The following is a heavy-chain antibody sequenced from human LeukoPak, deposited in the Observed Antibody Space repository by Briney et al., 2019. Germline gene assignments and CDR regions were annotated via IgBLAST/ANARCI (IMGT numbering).Heavy chain of an antibody. D-gene: IGHD3-3*01. V-gene: IGHV4-39*01. CDR3: ARHSTFFGVVIIKGRVRGPFDY. CDR1: GASIISDHHY. J-gene: IGHJ4*02. CDR2: VLYTGVT. Sequence: SETLSLTCVVSGASIISDHHYWGWVRQPPGKGLEWIGNVLYTGVTYSRPSLKSRITISVDTSQNQFSLKLSSVTAADTAVYYCARHSTFFGVVIIKGRVRGPFDYWGQGTLVTVSS.